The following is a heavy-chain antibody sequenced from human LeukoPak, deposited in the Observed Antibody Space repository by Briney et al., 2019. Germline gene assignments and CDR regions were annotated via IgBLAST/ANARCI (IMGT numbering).Heavy chain of an antibody. CDR3: ARPNGSGRYYYYYFLDV. CDR1: GFTFNSYG. J-gene: IGHJ6*03. CDR2: IRYDGSNK. V-gene: IGHV3-30*02. Sequence: GGSLRLSCAGSGFTFNSYGMHWVRQAPGKGLEWVAFIRYDGSNKYYADSVKGRFTISRDNSKNTLYLQMNSLRAEDTAVYYCARPNGSGRYYYYYFLDVWGKRTTVTISS. D-gene: IGHD3-10*01.